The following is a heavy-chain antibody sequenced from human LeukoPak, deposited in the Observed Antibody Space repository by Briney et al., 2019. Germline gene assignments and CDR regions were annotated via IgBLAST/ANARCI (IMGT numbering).Heavy chain of an antibody. Sequence: PSETLSLTCTVSGYSISSGYYWGWIRQPPGKGLEWVSGISGSGGSTYYADSVKGRFTISRDNTKNTLYLQMNSLRAEDTAVYYCAKDRHAPGRYCSSTSCFPFDSWGQGTLVTVSS. CDR2: ISGSGGST. D-gene: IGHD2-2*01. V-gene: IGHV3-23*01. CDR3: AKDRHAPGRYCSSTSCFPFDS. J-gene: IGHJ5*01. CDR1: GYSISSGYY.